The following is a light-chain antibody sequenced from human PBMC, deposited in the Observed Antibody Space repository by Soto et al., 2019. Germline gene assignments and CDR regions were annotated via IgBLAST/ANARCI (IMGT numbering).Light chain of an antibody. V-gene: IGLV3-21*04. Sequence: SYELTQPPSVSVAPGRTATITCGGNKIGTKSVHWYERRPGQAPLLVIYYDSDRPSGIPERFSGSSSGNTATVTISRVEAGDEADYYCQVWDSSSDHVVFGGGTKLTVL. CDR3: QVWDSSSDHVV. CDR2: YDS. CDR1: KIGTKS. J-gene: IGLJ2*01.